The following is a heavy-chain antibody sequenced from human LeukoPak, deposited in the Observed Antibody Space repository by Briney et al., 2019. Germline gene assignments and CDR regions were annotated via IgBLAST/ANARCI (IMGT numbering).Heavy chain of an antibody. V-gene: IGHV3-9*01. J-gene: IGHJ4*02. CDR3: AKGGFRIQLWSPLDY. D-gene: IGHD5-18*01. Sequence: GRSLRLSCAASGFTFDDYAMHWVRQAPGKGLEWVSGISWNSGSIGYADSVKGRFTISRDNAKNSLYPQMNSLRAEDTALYYCAKGGFRIQLWSPLDYWGQGTLVTVSS. CDR2: ISWNSGSI. CDR1: GFTFDDYA.